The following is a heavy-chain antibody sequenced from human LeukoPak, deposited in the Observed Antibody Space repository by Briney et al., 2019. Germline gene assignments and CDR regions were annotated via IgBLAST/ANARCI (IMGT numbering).Heavy chain of an antibody. D-gene: IGHD5-18*01. Sequence: SETLSLTCAVYGGSFSGYYWSWIRQPPGKGLERIGEINHSGSTNYNPSLKSRVTISVDTSKNQFSLKLSSVTAADTAVYYCARGGDTAMVMRPYFDYWGQGTLVTVSS. CDR2: INHSGST. CDR3: ARGGDTAMVMRPYFDY. V-gene: IGHV4-34*01. J-gene: IGHJ4*02. CDR1: GGSFSGYY.